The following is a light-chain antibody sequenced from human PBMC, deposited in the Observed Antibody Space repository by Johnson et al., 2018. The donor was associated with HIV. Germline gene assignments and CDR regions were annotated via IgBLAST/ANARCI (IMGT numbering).Light chain of an antibody. CDR1: SSNIGRNH. J-gene: IGLJ1*01. V-gene: IGLV1-51*02. CDR3: GTWDNSLKAEV. CDR2: PNL. Sequence: QSVLTQPPSVSAAPGQMVTISCSVSSSNIGRNHVTWYQQLPGTAPKLHIYPNLWRPSWIPDRFSGSMPGPSATLAFPGLQTGDEADYYCGTWDNSLKAEVFGTGTKVTVL.